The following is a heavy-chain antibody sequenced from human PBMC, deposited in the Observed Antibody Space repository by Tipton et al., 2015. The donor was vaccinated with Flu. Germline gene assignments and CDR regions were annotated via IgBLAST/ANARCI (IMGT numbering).Heavy chain of an antibody. CDR3: ARQRSYYDTCGPRGGGFYLDY. V-gene: IGHV4-61*02. CDR1: GASISSGSFY. J-gene: IGHJ4*02. D-gene: IGHD3-16*01. Sequence: TLSLTCTVSGASISSGSFYWTWLRQPAGKGLEWIGRLYTAGGTTYNSSLKSRVTISLDTPKNQFSLSLNSVTAADTAVYFCARQRSYYDTCGPRGGGFYLDYWGQGALVTV. CDR2: LYTAGGT.